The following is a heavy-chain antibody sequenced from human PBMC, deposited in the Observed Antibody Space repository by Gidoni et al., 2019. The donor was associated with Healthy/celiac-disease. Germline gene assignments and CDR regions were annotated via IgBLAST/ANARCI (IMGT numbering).Heavy chain of an antibody. CDR2: FDREDGET. CDR3: ATVLYRELYDAHY. J-gene: IGHJ4*02. V-gene: IGHV1-24*01. D-gene: IGHD3-3*01. Sequence: VQLVQSGAEVHKPGASGKVSGKVSGYTRTELSMHWVRQAPGKGLGWMGGFDREDGETVYAPQFQGRVTMTEDTSTDTAYMRLSSMRSEDTAVYYCATVLYRELYDAHYWGQGTLVTVSS. CDR1: GYTRTELS.